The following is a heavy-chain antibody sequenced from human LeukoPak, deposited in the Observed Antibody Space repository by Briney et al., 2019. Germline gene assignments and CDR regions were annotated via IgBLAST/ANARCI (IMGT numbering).Heavy chain of an antibody. V-gene: IGHV3-23*01. CDR1: GFSFSQYA. CDR3: ARDADSSGYYGWFDP. J-gene: IGHJ5*02. CDR2: ITGSGDRT. D-gene: IGHD3-22*01. Sequence: PGGSLRLSCVASGFSFSQYAISWVRQAPGSGLEWVSAITGSGDRTYYAASVEGRFTISRDNSKNTVYLQMNSLRAEDTAVYYCARDADSSGYYGWFDPWGQGTLVTVSS.